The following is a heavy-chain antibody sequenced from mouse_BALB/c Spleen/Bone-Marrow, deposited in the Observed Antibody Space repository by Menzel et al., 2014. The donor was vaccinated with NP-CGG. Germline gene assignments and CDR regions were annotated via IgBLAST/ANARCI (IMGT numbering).Heavy chain of an antibody. V-gene: IGHV1S137*01. CDR2: ISTYYGDA. CDR3: AREGNGNLDY. Sequence: QVQLQQSGAELVRPGVSVKISCKGSGYTFTDYAMHWVKQSHAKSLEWFGVISTYYGDASYNQKFKGKATMTVDKSSSTAYMELARLTSEDSAIYYCAREGNGNLDYWGQGTTLTVSS. CDR1: GYTFTDYA. D-gene: IGHD2-1*01. J-gene: IGHJ2*01.